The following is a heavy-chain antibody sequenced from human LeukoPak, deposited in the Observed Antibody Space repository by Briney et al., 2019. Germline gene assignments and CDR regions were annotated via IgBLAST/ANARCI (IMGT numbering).Heavy chain of an antibody. CDR1: GYPFSNYG. CDR3: ARDGGYDILTGYQYYFDY. D-gene: IGHD3-9*01. CDR2: ISGYNDNT. V-gene: IGHV1-18*01. Sequence: GASVKVSCKASGYPFSNYGIAWVRQAPGQGLEWMGWISGYNDNTKNAQKLQGRVSMTTDTSTSTAYMELRSLRSDDTAVYYCARDGGYDILTGYQYYFDYWGQGTLVTVSS. J-gene: IGHJ4*02.